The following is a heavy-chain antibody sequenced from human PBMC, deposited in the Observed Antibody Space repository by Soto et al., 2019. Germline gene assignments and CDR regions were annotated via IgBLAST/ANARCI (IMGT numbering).Heavy chain of an antibody. J-gene: IGHJ6*02. Sequence: QVQLVESGGGVVQPGRSLRLSCADSEFTFSSYGVHWVRQAPGKGLEWVAVISYDGSNKYYADSVKGRFTISRDNSKNTLYLQMNSLRAEDTAVYYCAKDDTPMVHYYYYGMDVWGQGTTVTVSS. D-gene: IGHD5-18*01. CDR1: EFTFSSYG. CDR3: AKDDTPMVHYYYYGMDV. CDR2: ISYDGSNK. V-gene: IGHV3-30*18.